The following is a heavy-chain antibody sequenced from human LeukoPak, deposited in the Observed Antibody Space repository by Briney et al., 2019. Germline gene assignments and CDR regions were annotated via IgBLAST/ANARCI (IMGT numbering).Heavy chain of an antibody. J-gene: IGHJ3*02. CDR3: ARDLAWDAFDI. CDR2: IHSSSGSI. V-gene: IGHV3-21*01. CDR1: GFTFSSYA. Sequence: GGSLRLSCAPSGFTFSSYAVSWVRQAPGKGLEWVSSIHSSSGSIYYADSLKGRFTISRDNAKNSLYLQMNSLRAEDTAVYYCARDLAWDAFDIWGQGTMVTVSS.